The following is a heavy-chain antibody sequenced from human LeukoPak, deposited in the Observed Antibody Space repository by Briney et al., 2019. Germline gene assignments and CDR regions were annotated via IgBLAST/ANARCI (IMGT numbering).Heavy chain of an antibody. CDR3: ARGSHSSSWFDAFDI. CDR2: ISYDGSNK. D-gene: IGHD6-13*01. V-gene: IGHV3-30-3*01. CDR1: GFTFSSYA. J-gene: IGHJ3*02. Sequence: GGSLRLSCAASGFTFSSYAMHWVRQAPGKGLEWVAVISYDGSNKYYADSVKGRFTISRDNSKNTLYLQMNSLRAEDTAVYYCARGSHSSSWFDAFDIWGQGTMVTVSS.